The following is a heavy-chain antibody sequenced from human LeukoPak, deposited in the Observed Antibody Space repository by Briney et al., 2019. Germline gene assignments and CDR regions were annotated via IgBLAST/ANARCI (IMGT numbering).Heavy chain of an antibody. CDR2: IYYSGTT. CDR3: ASLGPYSSTWYGDY. V-gene: IGHV4-39*01. J-gene: IGHJ4*01. Sequence: SETLSLTCTVSAGAITRTSYFWGWIRQSPGQGLEWIVSIYYSGTTYYNPSLKSRVTISVDTSKNQFSLHLNSVTAADTAVYYCASLGPYSSTWYGDYWGHGTQVTVSS. D-gene: IGHD6-13*01. CDR1: AGAITRTSYF.